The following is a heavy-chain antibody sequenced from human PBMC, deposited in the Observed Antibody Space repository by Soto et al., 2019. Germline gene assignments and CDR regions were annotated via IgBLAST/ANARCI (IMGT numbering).Heavy chain of an antibody. CDR2: INHSGST. D-gene: IGHD3-10*01. CDR1: GGSFSGYY. J-gene: IGHJ6*03. CDR3: ARLGYGSGSYQYYYYMDV. V-gene: IGHV4-34*01. Sequence: SETLSLTCTVYGGSFSGYYWSWIRQPPGKGLEWTGEINHSGSTNYNPSLKSRVTISVDTSKNQFSLKLSSVTAADTAVYYCARLGYGSGSYQYYYYMDVWGKGTTVTVSS.